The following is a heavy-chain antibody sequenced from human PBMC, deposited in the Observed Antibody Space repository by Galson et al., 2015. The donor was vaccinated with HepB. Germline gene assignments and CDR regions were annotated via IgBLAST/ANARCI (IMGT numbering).Heavy chain of an antibody. D-gene: IGHD6-13*01. V-gene: IGHV3-30*07. J-gene: IGHJ3*01. CDR3: VREANIAALAVFDL. Sequence: VKGRFTISRDNSKSTLYLQMNSLRAEDTALYYCVREANIAALAVFDLWGQGTMVTVSS.